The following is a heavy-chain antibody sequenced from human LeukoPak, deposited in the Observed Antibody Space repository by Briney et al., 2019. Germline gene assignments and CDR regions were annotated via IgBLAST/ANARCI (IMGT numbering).Heavy chain of an antibody. J-gene: IGHJ4*02. D-gene: IGHD2-15*01. CDR2: IYTSGST. CDR1: GGSISSYY. V-gene: IGHV4-4*07. CDR3: AREDCSGGSCQDGFDY. Sequence: SETLSLTCTVSGGSISSYYWSWIRQPAGKGLEWIGRIYTSGSTNYNPSLKSRVTMSVDTSKNQFSLKPGSVTAADTAVYYCAREDCSGGSCQDGFDYWGQGTLVTVSS.